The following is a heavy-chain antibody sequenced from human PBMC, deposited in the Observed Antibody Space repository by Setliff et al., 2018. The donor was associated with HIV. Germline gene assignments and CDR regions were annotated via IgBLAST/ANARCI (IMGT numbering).Heavy chain of an antibody. CDR1: GDSIRNGGYS. V-gene: IGHV4-30-2*01. CDR3: ARVVETTYISGFGAFDV. J-gene: IGHJ3*01. CDR2: IYHSGSS. D-gene: IGHD4-4*01. Sequence: PSETLSLTCVVSGDSIRNGGYSRTWIRQPPGKGLEWIGFIYHSGSSFYNPSLKSRVTISRDRSANQFSLILTSVTAADTGVYYCARVVETTYISGFGAFDVWGQGKVVTVSS.